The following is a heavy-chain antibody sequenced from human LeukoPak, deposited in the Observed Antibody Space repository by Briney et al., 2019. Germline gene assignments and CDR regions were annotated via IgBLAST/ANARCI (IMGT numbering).Heavy chain of an antibody. CDR1: GFTFSSYD. CDR2: INTAGDT. V-gene: IGHV3-13*04. D-gene: IGHD6-19*01. J-gene: IGHJ4*02. CDR3: TRAPPGTGWLIDY. Sequence: GGSLRLSCAASGFTFSSYDMLWVRQATGEGLAWVSAINTAGDTYYPGSVQGRFTVSRENAKSSFYLQMNSLRAGDTAVYFCTRAPPGTGWLIDYWGQGTLVTVSS.